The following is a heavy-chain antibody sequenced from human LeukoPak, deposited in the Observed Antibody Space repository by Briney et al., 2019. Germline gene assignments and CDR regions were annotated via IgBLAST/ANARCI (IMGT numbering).Heavy chain of an antibody. D-gene: IGHD5-12*01. CDR3: ARHTRPGYSGHENAFDI. CDR1: GGSITNNNYY. J-gene: IGHJ3*02. Sequence: SETLSLTCTVSGGSITNNNYYWDWIRQPPGKGLEWIGNLYYSGSAHYNPSLKSRVTISVDTSKNQFSLKLNSVTAADTAVYYCARHTRPGYSGHENAFDIWGQGTMVTVSS. CDR2: LYYSGSA. V-gene: IGHV4-39*01.